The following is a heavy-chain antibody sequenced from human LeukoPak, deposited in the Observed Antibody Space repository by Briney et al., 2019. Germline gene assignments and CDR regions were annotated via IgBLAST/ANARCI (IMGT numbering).Heavy chain of an antibody. CDR1: GFTFSSYA. CDR3: AKDKGYDFWSGYYLNWFDP. D-gene: IGHD3-3*01. J-gene: IGHJ5*02. Sequence: GGSLRLSCVASGFTFSSYAMSWVRQAPGKGLEWVSAISGSGGSTYYADSVKGRFTISRDNSKNTLYLQMNSLRAEDTAVYYCAKDKGYDFWSGYYLNWFDPWGQGTLVTVSS. CDR2: ISGSGGST. V-gene: IGHV3-23*01.